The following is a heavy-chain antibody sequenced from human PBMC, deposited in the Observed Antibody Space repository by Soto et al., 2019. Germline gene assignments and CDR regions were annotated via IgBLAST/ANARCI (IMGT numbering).Heavy chain of an antibody. CDR2: INSDGSST. V-gene: IGHV3-74*01. CDR1: GFTFSSYW. CDR3: ARDPEYCSSTSCYGGTEFDP. J-gene: IGHJ5*02. D-gene: IGHD2-2*01. Sequence: GGSLRLSCAASGFTFSSYWMHWVRQAPGKGLVWVSRINSDGSSTSYADSVKGRFTISRDNAKNTLYLQMNSLRAEDTAVYYCARDPEYCSSTSCYGGTEFDPWGQGTLVTVSS.